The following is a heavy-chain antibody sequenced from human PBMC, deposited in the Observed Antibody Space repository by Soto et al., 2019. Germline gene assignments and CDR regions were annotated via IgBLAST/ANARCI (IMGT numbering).Heavy chain of an antibody. Sequence: ASVKVSCKASGYTFSGYCIHWLRQAPGQGLEWMGWISGYNGDTDIKQNMQGRLTMTRDTATSTFYMDLSSLRSDDTAVYYCARDKMVYTFGSGTFDYWGQGTAVTVSS. J-gene: IGHJ4*02. CDR2: ISGYNGDT. CDR1: GYTFSGYC. D-gene: IGHD3-10*01. CDR3: ARDKMVYTFGSGTFDY. V-gene: IGHV1-18*04.